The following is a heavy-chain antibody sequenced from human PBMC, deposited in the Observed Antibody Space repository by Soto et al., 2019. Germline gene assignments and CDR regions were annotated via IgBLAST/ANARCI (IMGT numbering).Heavy chain of an antibody. CDR2: ITPIFGTA. CDR3: ARVPRYYYDSSGYPYYFDY. CDR1: GGTFSSYA. V-gene: IGHV1-69*13. J-gene: IGHJ4*02. Sequence: SVKVSCKASGGTFSSYAISWVRQAPGQGLEWMGGITPIFGTANYAQKFQGRVTSTADESTSTAYMELSSLRSEDTAVYYCARVPRYYYDSSGYPYYFDYWGQGTLVTVSS. D-gene: IGHD3-22*01.